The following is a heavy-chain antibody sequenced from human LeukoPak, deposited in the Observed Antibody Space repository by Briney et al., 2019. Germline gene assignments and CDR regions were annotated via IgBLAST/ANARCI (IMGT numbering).Heavy chain of an antibody. V-gene: IGHV3-21*01. J-gene: IGHJ4*02. CDR3: ARAKTSGSYLYDY. CDR1: GFTFSKYS. Sequence: PGGSLRLPCAASGFTFSKYSMNWVRQAPGKGLEWVSSISTSSTYVYYADSMKGRFTVSRDNAQKSLYLQMSSLRAEDTAVYYCARAKTSGSYLYDYWGRGTLVTVSS. D-gene: IGHD1-26*01. CDR2: ISTSSTYV.